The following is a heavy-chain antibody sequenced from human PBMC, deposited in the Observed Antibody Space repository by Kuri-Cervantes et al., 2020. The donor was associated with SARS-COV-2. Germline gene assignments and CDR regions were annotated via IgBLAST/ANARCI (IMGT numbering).Heavy chain of an antibody. D-gene: IGHD3-16*01. V-gene: IGHV2-5*01. J-gene: IGHJ2*01. CDR1: GFSLSTSGVG. CDR3: AHSGGPGLGGYFDL. CDR2: IYWNDDK. Sequence: SGPTLVKPTQTLTLTCTFSGFSLSTSGVGVGWIRQPPEKALEWLALIYWNDDKRYSPSLKSRLTLTKDTSKNQVVLTMTNMDPVDTATYYCAHSGGPGLGGYFDLWGRGTLVTVSS.